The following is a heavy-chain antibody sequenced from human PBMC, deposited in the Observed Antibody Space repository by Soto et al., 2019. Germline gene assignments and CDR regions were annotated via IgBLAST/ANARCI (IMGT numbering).Heavy chain of an antibody. D-gene: IGHD5-12*01. J-gene: IGHJ3*02. CDR3: ARDSNVDIRYDAFDI. CDR2: ISWDLSNK. V-gene: IGHV3-30-3*01. Sequence: GGSLRLSCAASGFTFSSYAIHWVRQAPVEVLEVLAVISWDLSNKYYADSVKGRFTMARDNSENTLCLEMNSLRSEDTAVYYCARDSNVDIRYDAFDIWGQGTMVTVSS. CDR1: GFTFSSYA.